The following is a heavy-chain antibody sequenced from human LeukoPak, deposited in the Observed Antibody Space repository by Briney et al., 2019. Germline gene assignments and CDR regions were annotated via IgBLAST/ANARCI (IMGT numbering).Heavy chain of an antibody. D-gene: IGHD3-9*01. CDR2: IYHTGST. CDR1: GGSISSYY. V-gene: IGHV4-59*01. J-gene: IGHJ3*02. CDR3: ARDLTDYDILTGYYVSAFDI. Sequence: SETLSLTCTVSGGSISSYYWSWIRQPPGKGLEWIGYIYHTGSTKYNPSLKSRVTMSADTSKNQFSLKLSSVTAADTAVYYCARDLTDYDILTGYYVSAFDIWGQGTMVTVSS.